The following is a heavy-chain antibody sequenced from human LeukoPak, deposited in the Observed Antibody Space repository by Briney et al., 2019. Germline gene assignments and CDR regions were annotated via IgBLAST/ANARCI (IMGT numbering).Heavy chain of an antibody. V-gene: IGHV4-59*08. CDR2: MDYSGSA. J-gene: IGHJ4*01. Sequence: SETLSLTRSVSGGSISDYYWSWIRLSPGTGLEWIGYMDYSGSAAYNPSLRGRVTISIDTSKKQFSLEVTSVTAADTAVYFCARRKRGSGGPFDSWGHGTLVTVSS. CDR3: ARRKRGSGGPFDS. D-gene: IGHD6-19*01. CDR1: GGSISDYY.